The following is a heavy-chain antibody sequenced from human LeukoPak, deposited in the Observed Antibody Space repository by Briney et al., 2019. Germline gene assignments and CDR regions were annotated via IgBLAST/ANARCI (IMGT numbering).Heavy chain of an antibody. CDR2: TYYRSKWYN. D-gene: IGHD6-13*01. CDR1: GDSVSSNSAA. V-gene: IGHV6-1*01. CDR3: ARAIGSSWSKEYYYYYMDV. Sequence: QTLSLTCAISGDSVSSNSAAWNWIRQSPSRGLEWLGRTYYRSKWYNDYAVSVKSRITINPDTSKNQFSLQLNSVTPEDTAVYYCARAIGSSWSKEYYYYYMDVWGKGTTVTISS. J-gene: IGHJ6*03.